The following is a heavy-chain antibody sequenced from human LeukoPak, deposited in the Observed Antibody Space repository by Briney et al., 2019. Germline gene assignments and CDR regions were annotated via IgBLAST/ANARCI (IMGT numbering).Heavy chain of an antibody. Sequence: PGGSPRLSCAASGFTFSSYSMNWVRQAPGKGLEWVSSISSSSYIYYADSVKGRFTISRDNAKNSLYLQMNSLRAEDTAVYYCARQRYSYDAFDIWGQGTMVTVSS. V-gene: IGHV3-21*01. D-gene: IGHD5-18*01. CDR3: ARQRYSYDAFDI. CDR1: GFTFSSYS. J-gene: IGHJ3*02. CDR2: ISSSSYI.